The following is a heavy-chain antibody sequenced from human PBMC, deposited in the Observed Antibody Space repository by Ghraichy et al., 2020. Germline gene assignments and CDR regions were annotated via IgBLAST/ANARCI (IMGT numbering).Heavy chain of an antibody. CDR1: GFTFSSYA. J-gene: IGHJ4*02. CDR2: ISGSGGST. V-gene: IGHV3-23*01. CDR3: AKALYAFDYGDYVDY. Sequence: GGSLRLSCAASGFTFSSYAMSWVRQAPGKGLEWVSAISGSGGSTYYADSVKGRFTISRDNSKNTLYLQMNSLRAEDTAVYYCAKALYAFDYGDYVDYWGQGTLVTVSS. D-gene: IGHD4-17*01.